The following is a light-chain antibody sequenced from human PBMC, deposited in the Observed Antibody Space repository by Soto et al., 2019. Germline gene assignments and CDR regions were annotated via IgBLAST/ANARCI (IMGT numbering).Light chain of an antibody. CDR3: GTWDNSLNPGGV. Sequence: QSVLTQPPSVSAAPGQKVTISCSGGSSKIGNGYVTWYQQLPGTAPKLLIYDNNKRPSGIPDRFSGSNSGTSATLVITGLQTGDEADYYCGTWDNSLNPGGVFGGGTKLTVL. CDR2: DNN. V-gene: IGLV1-51*01. J-gene: IGLJ3*02. CDR1: SSKIGNGY.